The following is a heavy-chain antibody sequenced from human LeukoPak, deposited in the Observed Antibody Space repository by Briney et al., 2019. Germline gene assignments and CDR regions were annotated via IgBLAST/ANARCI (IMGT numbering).Heavy chain of an antibody. J-gene: IGHJ4*02. CDR3: ARDASNMIRGIIGGY. CDR2: ISSTSTYI. Sequence: PGGSLRLSCAASGFTFSSYWMSWVRQAPGKGLEWVSSISSTSTYIYYADSVKGRFTISRDNAKNSLYLQMNSLRAEDTAVYYCARDASNMIRGIIGGYWGQGTLVTVSS. V-gene: IGHV3-21*01. D-gene: IGHD3-10*01. CDR1: GFTFSSYW.